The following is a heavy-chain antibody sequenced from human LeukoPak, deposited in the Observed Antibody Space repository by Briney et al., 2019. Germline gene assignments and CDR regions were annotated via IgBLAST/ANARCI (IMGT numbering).Heavy chain of an antibody. Sequence: ASVKVSSKASGYTFTGYYMHWVRQAPGQGLEWMGRINPNSGGTNYAQKFQGRVTMTRDTSISTAYMELSRLRSDDTAVYYCATFSDCSGGSCYLFDYWGQGTLVTVSS. CDR2: INPNSGGT. D-gene: IGHD2-15*01. CDR1: GYTFTGYY. V-gene: IGHV1-2*06. J-gene: IGHJ4*02. CDR3: ATFSDCSGGSCYLFDY.